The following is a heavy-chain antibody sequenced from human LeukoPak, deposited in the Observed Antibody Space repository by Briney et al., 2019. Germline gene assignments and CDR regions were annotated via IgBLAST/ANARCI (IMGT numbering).Heavy chain of an antibody. D-gene: IGHD3-16*01. CDR3: AKTWGRDYYYYGMDV. J-gene: IGHJ6*02. V-gene: IGHV3-74*01. Sequence: GGSLRLSCAASGFTFSSYWMHWVRQAPGKGLVWVSRINSDGSSTSYADSVKGRFTISRDNAKNTLYLQMNSLRAEDTAVYYCAKTWGRDYYYYGMDVWGQGTTVTVSS. CDR2: INSDGSST. CDR1: GFTFSSYW.